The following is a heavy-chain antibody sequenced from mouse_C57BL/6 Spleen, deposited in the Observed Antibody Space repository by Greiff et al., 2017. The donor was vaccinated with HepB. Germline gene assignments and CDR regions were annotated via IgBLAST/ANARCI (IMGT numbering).Heavy chain of an antibody. CDR2: ISSGGSYT. CDR3: ARDMNDYSAWFAY. J-gene: IGHJ3*01. D-gene: IGHD2-4*01. Sequence: DVKLVESGGGLVKPGGSLKLSCAASGFTFSSYAMSWVRQTPDKRLEWVATISSGGSYTYYPDSVKGRFTISRDNAKNTLYLQMSSLKSEDTAMYYCARDMNDYSAWFAYWGQGTLVTVSA. V-gene: IGHV5-6*03. CDR1: GFTFSSYA.